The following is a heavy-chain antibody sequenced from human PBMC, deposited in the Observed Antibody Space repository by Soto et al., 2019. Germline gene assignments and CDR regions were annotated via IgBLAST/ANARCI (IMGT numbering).Heavy chain of an antibody. Sequence: SETLSLTCSVSGGSISGSYWSWIRHSPGKGLELLGYVYYSGSTNYSPSLRSRVSISVATSKNEFSLRLSSVTASDTAVYFCARSVAVPGAHIDYWGQGTQVTVSS. D-gene: IGHD6-19*01. CDR3: ARSVAVPGAHIDY. J-gene: IGHJ4*02. CDR1: GGSISGSY. CDR2: VYYSGST. V-gene: IGHV4-59*01.